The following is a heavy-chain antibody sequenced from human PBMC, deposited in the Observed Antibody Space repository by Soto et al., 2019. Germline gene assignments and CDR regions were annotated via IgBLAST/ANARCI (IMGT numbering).Heavy chain of an antibody. J-gene: IGHJ6*02. CDR2: ISGSGGST. Sequence: GGSLRLSCAASGFTFSSYAMSWVRQAPGKGLEWVSAISGSGGSTYYADSVKGRFTISRDNAKNTLYLQMNSLRAEDTAVYYCAKDPSGSYYFFVWGQGTTVTVSS. CDR1: GFTFSSYA. V-gene: IGHV3-23*01. D-gene: IGHD1-26*01. CDR3: AKDPSGSYYFFV.